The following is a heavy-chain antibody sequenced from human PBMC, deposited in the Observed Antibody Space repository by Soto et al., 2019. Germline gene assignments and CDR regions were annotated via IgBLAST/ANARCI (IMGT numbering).Heavy chain of an antibody. CDR1: GGTFSSYT. CDR3: ARDVSREYYDFWSGYYVAFDI. CDR2: IIPILGIA. V-gene: IGHV1-69*04. Sequence: SVKVSCKASGGTFSSYTISWVRQAPGQGLEWMGRIIPILGIANYAQKFQGRVTITADKSTSTAYMELSSLRSEDTAVYYCARDVSREYYDFWSGYYVAFDIWGQGTMVTVSS. J-gene: IGHJ3*02. D-gene: IGHD3-3*01.